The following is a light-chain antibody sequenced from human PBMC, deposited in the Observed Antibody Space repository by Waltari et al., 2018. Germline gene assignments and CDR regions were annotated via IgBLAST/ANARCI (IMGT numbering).Light chain of an antibody. V-gene: IGLV7-46*01. CDR2: DTT. CDR3: LLSYTGDWV. CDR1: TGAVTSGPY. J-gene: IGLJ2*01. Sequence: QAVVTQEPSLTVSPGGTVTLTCGSSTGAVTSGPYPYWFQQKPGQAPRTLIYDTTNKQSWAPARFSGSLLGDKAALTLSGAQPEDEADYYCLLSYTGDWVFGGGTKLTVL.